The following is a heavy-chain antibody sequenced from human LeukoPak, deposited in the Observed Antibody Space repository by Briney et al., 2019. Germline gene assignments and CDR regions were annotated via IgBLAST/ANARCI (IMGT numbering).Heavy chain of an antibody. D-gene: IGHD3-3*01. V-gene: IGHV4-34*01. Sequence: SETLSLTCTVSGGSITGGSCYWAWIRQPPGKGLEWIGEINHSGSTNYNPSLKSRVTISVDTSKNQFSLKLSSVTAADTAVYYCARGGGVTWLRRWGQGTLVTVSS. CDR2: INHSGST. CDR3: ARGGGVTWLRR. CDR1: GGSITGGSCY. J-gene: IGHJ4*02.